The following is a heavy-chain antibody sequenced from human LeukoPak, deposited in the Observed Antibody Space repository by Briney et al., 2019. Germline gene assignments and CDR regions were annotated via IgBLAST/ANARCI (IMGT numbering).Heavy chain of an antibody. V-gene: IGHV4-39*01. CDR2: IYYSGST. Sequence: SETLSLTCTVSGGSISSSSYYWGWIRQPPGKGLEWIGSIYYSGSTYYNPSLKSRVTISVDTSKNQFSLKLSSVTAADTAVYYCARAYYDFWSGWGYYFDYWGQGTLVTVSS. CDR1: GGSISSSSYY. CDR3: ARAYYDFWSGWGYYFDY. J-gene: IGHJ4*02. D-gene: IGHD3-3*01.